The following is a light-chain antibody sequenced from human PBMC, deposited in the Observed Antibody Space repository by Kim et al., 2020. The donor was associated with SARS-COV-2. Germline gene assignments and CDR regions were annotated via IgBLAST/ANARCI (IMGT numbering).Light chain of an antibody. Sequence: ATINCKSSQSVLYSSNNKSYLAWYQQKPGQPPKLLIYWASTRESGVPDRFCGSGSGTDFTLTISSLQAEDVAVYYCQQYYSTPPTFGGGTKVDIK. CDR3: QQYYSTPPT. V-gene: IGKV4-1*01. CDR1: QSVLYSSNNKSY. CDR2: WAS. J-gene: IGKJ4*01.